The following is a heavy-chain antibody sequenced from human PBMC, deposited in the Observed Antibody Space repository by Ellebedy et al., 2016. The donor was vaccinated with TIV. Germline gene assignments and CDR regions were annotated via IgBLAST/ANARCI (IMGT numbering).Heavy chain of an antibody. CDR1: GGTFSSYA. D-gene: IGHD3-22*01. CDR3: ARAAGNYYDSSGRANDY. V-gene: IGHV1-69*06. CDR2: IIPIFGTA. Sequence: SVKVSXXASGGTFSSYAISWVRQAPGQGLEWMGGIIPIFGTANYAQKFQGRVTITADKSTSTAYMELSSLRSEDTAVYYCARAAGNYYDSSGRANDYWGQGTLVTVSS. J-gene: IGHJ4*02.